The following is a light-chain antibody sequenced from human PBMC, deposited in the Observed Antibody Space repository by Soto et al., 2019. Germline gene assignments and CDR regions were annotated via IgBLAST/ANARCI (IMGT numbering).Light chain of an antibody. CDR3: QQYGTSPRT. V-gene: IGKV3-20*01. J-gene: IGKJ1*01. CDR2: GAS. Sequence: EIVLTQSPGTLSLSPGERATLSCRASQSVTSNDLAWYQQKLGQAPRLLIYGASSRATGIPDRFSGSGSGTDFTLTISRLEHEDVAVYYWQQYGTSPRTFGQGTKVEIK. CDR1: QSVTSND.